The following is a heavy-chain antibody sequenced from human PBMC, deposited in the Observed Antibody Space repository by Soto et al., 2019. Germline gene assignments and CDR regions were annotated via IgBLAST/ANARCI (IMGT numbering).Heavy chain of an antibody. Sequence: QVQLVESGGGVVQPGRSLRLSCAASGFSFSSYAMHWVRQAPGKGLEWVSVISFEGNDKYYADSVKGRFTISRDENENTLYLQMNSLRPEDTAVYYCASDRYLDSYAFDSWGQGTLVTVSS. D-gene: IGHD3-9*01. V-gene: IGHV3-30-3*01. CDR2: ISFEGNDK. CDR3: ASDRYLDSYAFDS. CDR1: GFSFSSYA. J-gene: IGHJ4*02.